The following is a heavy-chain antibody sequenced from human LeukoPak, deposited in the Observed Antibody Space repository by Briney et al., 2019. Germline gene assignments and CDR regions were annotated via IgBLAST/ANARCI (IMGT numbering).Heavy chain of an antibody. CDR1: GFSFSSYA. Sequence: GRSVRLSCAASGFSFSSYAMHWVRQAPGKGLEWVAVISYDGSNKYYADSVKGRFTISRDNSKNTLYLQMNSLRAEDTAVYYCARVNRGDIYGSGSYYRPIGYFQHWGQGTLVTVSS. CDR2: ISYDGSNK. CDR3: ARVNRGDIYGSGSYYRPIGYFQH. D-gene: IGHD3-10*01. J-gene: IGHJ1*01. V-gene: IGHV3-30*04.